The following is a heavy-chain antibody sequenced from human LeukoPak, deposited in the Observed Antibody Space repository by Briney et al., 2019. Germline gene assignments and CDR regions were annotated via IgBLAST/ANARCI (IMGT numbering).Heavy chain of an antibody. V-gene: IGHV3-7*03. Sequence: GGSLRLSCAASGFTFSTYWMTWVRQAPGKGLEWVANIKQYGSEKYYVDSVKGRFNISTDNAENSQYLQMNSLRAEDTAVYHCATLKYYFDYWGQGTLVTASS. J-gene: IGHJ4*02. CDR2: IKQYGSEK. CDR3: ATLKYYFDY. CDR1: GFTFSTYW.